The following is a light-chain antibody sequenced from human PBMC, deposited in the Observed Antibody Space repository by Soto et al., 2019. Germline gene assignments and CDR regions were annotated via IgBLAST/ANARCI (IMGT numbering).Light chain of an antibody. CDR2: DAS. Sequence: DIQMNQSPSSLSASVGDRVTITCQASQDISKYLNWYQQKPGKAPKLLIYDASNLETGVPSKFSGRGSGTDFTFTISSLQPEDIATYYCQQYDNLPRVTFGQGTRLEIK. CDR3: QQYDNLPRVT. J-gene: IGKJ5*01. V-gene: IGKV1-33*01. CDR1: QDISKY.